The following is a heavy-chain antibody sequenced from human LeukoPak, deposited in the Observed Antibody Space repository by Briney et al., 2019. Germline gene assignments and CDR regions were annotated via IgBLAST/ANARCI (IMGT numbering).Heavy chain of an antibody. J-gene: IGHJ5*02. V-gene: IGHV3-30*04. Sequence: PGGSLRLSCAASGFTFSSYAMHWVRQAPGKGLEWVAVISKDGKNKFYADSVKGRFTISRDNSKNTLFLQMNSLKDEDTAVYYCARDGRRQWLLKGRDTKTNNWFDPWGQGTLVTVSS. D-gene: IGHD5-12*01. CDR3: ARDGRRQWLLKGRDTKTNNWFDP. CDR1: GFTFSSYA. CDR2: ISKDGKNK.